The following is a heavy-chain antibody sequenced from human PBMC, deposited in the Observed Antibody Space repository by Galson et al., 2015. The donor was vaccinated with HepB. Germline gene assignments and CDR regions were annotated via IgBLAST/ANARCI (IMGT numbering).Heavy chain of an antibody. CDR1: GFTFSSYG. D-gene: IGHD6-13*01. CDR3: AKDWYSSSWYDGEVYYYYGIDV. Sequence: SLRLSCAASGFTFSSYGMHWVRQAPGKGLEWVAVISYDGSNKYYADSVKGRFTISRDNSKNTLYLQMNSLRAEDTAVYYCAKDWYSSSWYDGEVYYYYGIDVWGQGTTVTVSS. CDR2: ISYDGSNK. V-gene: IGHV3-30*18. J-gene: IGHJ6*02.